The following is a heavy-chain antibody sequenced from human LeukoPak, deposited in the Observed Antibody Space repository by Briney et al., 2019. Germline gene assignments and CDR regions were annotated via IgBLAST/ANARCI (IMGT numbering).Heavy chain of an antibody. CDR1: GFTFSSYA. V-gene: IGHV3-23*01. Sequence: TGGSLRLSCAASGFTFSSYAMSWVRQAPGKGLECISGFSGSGGSTYYADSVKGRFTISRDNSKNTLYLQMTSLRAEDTAVYYCAKDGMGGGYNLFDYWGQGTLVTVSS. D-gene: IGHD5-24*01. CDR2: FSGSGGST. J-gene: IGHJ4*02. CDR3: AKDGMGGGYNLFDY.